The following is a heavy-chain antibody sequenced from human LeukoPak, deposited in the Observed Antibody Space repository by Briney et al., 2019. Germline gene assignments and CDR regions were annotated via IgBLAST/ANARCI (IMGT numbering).Heavy chain of an antibody. CDR1: GGSFSGYY. CDR3: ARQDDYLLYDAFDI. D-gene: IGHD4-11*01. Sequence: SETLSLTCAVDGGSFSGYYWSWIRQPPGKGLEWIGEINHSGSTNYNPSLKSRVTISVDTSKNQFSLKLSSVTAADTAVYYCARQDDYLLYDAFDIWGQGTMATVSS. CDR2: INHSGST. J-gene: IGHJ3*02. V-gene: IGHV4-34*01.